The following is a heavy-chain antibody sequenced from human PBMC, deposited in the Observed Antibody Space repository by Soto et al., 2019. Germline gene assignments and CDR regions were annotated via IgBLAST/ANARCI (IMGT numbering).Heavy chain of an antibody. D-gene: IGHD3-9*01. CDR1: GFSLSTSGVG. CDR2: IYWDDSK. CDR3: AHKGPEDWPLDY. Sequence: ITLKESGPALVRTTQTLTLTCAFSGFSLSTSGVGVGWIRQPPGKALEWLAVIYWDDSKHYSPSLRSRLTITKDTSKNQVVLTMTNMDPMDTGTYYCAHKGPEDWPLDYWAQGTLVTVSS. J-gene: IGHJ4*02. V-gene: IGHV2-5*02.